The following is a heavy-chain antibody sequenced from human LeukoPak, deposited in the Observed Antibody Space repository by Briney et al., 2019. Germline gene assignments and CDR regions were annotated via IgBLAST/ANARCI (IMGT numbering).Heavy chain of an antibody. CDR3: ARDLGCSSTSCYSPPNWFDP. Sequence: GGSLRLSCAASGFTFSSYWMHWVRQAPGKGLVWVSRINSDGSSTSYADSVKGRFTTSRDNAKNTLYLQMNSLRAEDTAVYYCARDLGCSSTSCYSPPNWFDPWGQGTLVTVSS. CDR2: INSDGSST. J-gene: IGHJ5*02. D-gene: IGHD2-2*01. CDR1: GFTFSSYW. V-gene: IGHV3-74*01.